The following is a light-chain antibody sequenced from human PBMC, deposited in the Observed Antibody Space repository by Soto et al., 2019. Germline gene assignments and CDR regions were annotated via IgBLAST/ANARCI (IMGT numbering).Light chain of an antibody. CDR3: QQYSDSRT. V-gene: IGKV3-20*01. CDR2: GAT. Sequence: EIVLTQSPGTLSSSPGERATLSCRASQSVSSNYLAWYQKKPGQAPRLLIYGATSRATGIPDRFSGSGSRTAFTLTISRLEAEDFAVYHCQQYSDSRTFGQGTKVEIK. J-gene: IGKJ1*01. CDR1: QSVSSNY.